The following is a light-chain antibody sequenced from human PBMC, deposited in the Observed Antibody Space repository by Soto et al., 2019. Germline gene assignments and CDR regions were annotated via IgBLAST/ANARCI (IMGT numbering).Light chain of an antibody. Sequence: QSALTQPASVSGSPGQSITISCTGASSDVGSYNLVSWYQQHPGKAPKLMIYEGSKRPSGVSNRFSGSKSGNTASLTISGLQAEDEADDYCCSYAGSTTFHDFGPGTNVT. CDR1: SSDVGSYNL. V-gene: IGLV2-23*01. CDR3: CSYAGSTTFHD. CDR2: EGS. J-gene: IGLJ1*01.